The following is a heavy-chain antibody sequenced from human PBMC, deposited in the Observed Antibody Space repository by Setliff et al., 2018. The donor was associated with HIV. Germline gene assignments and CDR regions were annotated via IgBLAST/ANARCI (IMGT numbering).Heavy chain of an antibody. D-gene: IGHD5-12*01. CDR1: GLIFSRYG. CDR3: ARDRDTTIWYFDL. CDR2: IKYDGSYE. Sequence: GGSLRLSCEASGLIFSRYGMHWVRQGPGRGLEWVTLIKYDGSYEFYAESVKGRFTISRDNSKNTLYLQINSLRAEDTAVYYCARDRDTTIWYFDLWGRGTLVTVSS. V-gene: IGHV3-33*01. J-gene: IGHJ2*01.